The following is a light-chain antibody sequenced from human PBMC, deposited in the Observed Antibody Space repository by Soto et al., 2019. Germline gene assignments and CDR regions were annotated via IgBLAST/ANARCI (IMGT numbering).Light chain of an antibody. J-gene: IGKJ2*01. Sequence: EVVVTQSPSTLPVSLGQRATLSCRTSQTVSNNLAWYRQKPGQAPSLLIYGISTRATGLPARFSGAGSGTEFILTISSLQSEDSALYYCQQYNNWPHTFGQGTKLEIK. CDR2: GIS. CDR3: QQYNNWPHT. CDR1: QTVSNN. V-gene: IGKV3-15*01.